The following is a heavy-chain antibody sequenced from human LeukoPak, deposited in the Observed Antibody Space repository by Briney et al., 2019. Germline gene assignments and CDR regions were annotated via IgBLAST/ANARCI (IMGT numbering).Heavy chain of an antibody. CDR1: GFTFSSYW. J-gene: IGHJ4*02. V-gene: IGHV3-74*01. CDR2: INSDGSST. CDR3: AREYYDILTGYYNFDY. D-gene: IGHD3-9*01. Sequence: GGSLRLSCAASGFTFSSYWMHWVRQAPGKGLVWVSRINSDGSSTSYADSVKGRFTISRDNAKNTLYLQMNSLRAEDTAVYYCAREYYDILTGYYNFDYWGQGTLVTVSS.